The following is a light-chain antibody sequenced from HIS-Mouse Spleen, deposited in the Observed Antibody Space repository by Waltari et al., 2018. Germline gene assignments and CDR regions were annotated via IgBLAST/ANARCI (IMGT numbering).Light chain of an antibody. CDR3: AAWDDSLSGPV. Sequence: DIVMTQSPDSLAVSLGERATINCKSSQSVLYSSNNKNYLAWYQQKPGQPPKLLIYWAAPRESGVPDRFSGSKSGTSASLAISGLRSEDEADYYCAAWDDSLSGPVFGGGTK. V-gene: IGKV4-1*01. CDR2: WAA. J-gene: IGKJ4*02. CDR1: QSVLYSSNNKNY.